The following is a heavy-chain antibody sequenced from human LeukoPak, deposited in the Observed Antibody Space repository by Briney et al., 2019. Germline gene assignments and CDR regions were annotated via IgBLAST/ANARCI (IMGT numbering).Heavy chain of an antibody. V-gene: IGHV1-18*01. D-gene: IGHD2-2*01. Sequence: GASVKVSCKASGYTFTSYGISWVRQAPGQGLEWMGWISAYNGNTNYAQKLQGRVTMTTDTSTSTAYMELRSLRSDDTAVYYCARDLRPLIVVVPAATNAFDIWGQGTMVTVSS. J-gene: IGHJ3*02. CDR2: ISAYNGNT. CDR3: ARDLRPLIVVVPAATNAFDI. CDR1: GYTFTSYG.